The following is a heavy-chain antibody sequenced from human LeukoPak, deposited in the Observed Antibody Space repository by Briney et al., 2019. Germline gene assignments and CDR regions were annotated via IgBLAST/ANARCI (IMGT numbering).Heavy chain of an antibody. V-gene: IGHV3-30*02. D-gene: IGHD6-19*01. CDR3: AKDLVVAGPDEIDY. CDR1: GFTFRSYG. CDR2: KRYDGSNK. J-gene: IGHJ4*02. Sequence: PGGSLRLSCAASGFTFRSYGMHWVRQAPGKGLEWVAFKRYDGSNKYYADSVEGRFTISRDNSKNTLYLQMKSLRAEDMAVYYCAKDLVVAGPDEIDYWGQGTLVTVSS.